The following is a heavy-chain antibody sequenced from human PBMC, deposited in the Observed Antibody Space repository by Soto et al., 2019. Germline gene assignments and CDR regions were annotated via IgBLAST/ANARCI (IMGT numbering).Heavy chain of an antibody. CDR1: GYTFTSYG. CDR2: ISAYNGNT. J-gene: IGHJ3*02. D-gene: IGHD3-9*01. CDR3: ARDGPIFRPHDAFDI. V-gene: IGHV1-18*01. Sequence: ASVKVSCKASGYTFTSYGISWVRQAPGQGLEWMGWISAYNGNTNYAQKLQGRVTMTTDTSTSTAYMELRSLRSDDTAVYYCARDGPIFRPHDAFDIWGQGTMVTVSS.